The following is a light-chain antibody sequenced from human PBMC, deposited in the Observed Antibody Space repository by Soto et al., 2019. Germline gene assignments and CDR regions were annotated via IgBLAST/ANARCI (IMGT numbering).Light chain of an antibody. CDR3: SSYAGSSTYV. V-gene: IGLV2-23*01. Sequence: QSALTQPASVSGSPGQSITISCTGTSSDIGTYNVVSWYQQHPGKAPKVMIYEATKRLSGVSNRFSGSKSGNTASLTISGLQAEDEADYYCSSYAGSSTYVFGTVTKVTVL. CDR1: SSDIGTYNV. J-gene: IGLJ1*01. CDR2: EAT.